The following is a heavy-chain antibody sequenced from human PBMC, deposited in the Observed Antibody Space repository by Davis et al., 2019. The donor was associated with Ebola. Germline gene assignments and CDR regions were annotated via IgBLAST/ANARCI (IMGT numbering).Heavy chain of an antibody. D-gene: IGHD3-10*01. V-gene: IGHV4-39*01. Sequence: SETLSLTCTVSGGSISSSSYYWGWIRQPPGKGLEGIGWSYYSGSTYYNPSLKSRVTISVATSKNQFSLKLSSVTAADTAVYYCASQGSLWFGELYFDYWGQGTLVTVSS. CDR2: SYYSGST. J-gene: IGHJ4*02. CDR1: GGSISSSSYY. CDR3: ASQGSLWFGELYFDY.